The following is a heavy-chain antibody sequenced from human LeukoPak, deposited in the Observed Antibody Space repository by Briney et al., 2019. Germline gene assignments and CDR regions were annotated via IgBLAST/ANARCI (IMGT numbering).Heavy chain of an antibody. CDR3: AKDKGSGYDYFDY. J-gene: IGHJ4*02. Sequence: QSGGSLRLSCAASGFTFDDYTMHWVRQAPGKGLEWVSLISWDGGSTYYADSVKGRFTISRDNSKNSLYLQMNSLRTEDTALYYCAKDKGSGYDYFDYWGQGTLVTVSS. D-gene: IGHD5-12*01. V-gene: IGHV3-43*01. CDR2: ISWDGGST. CDR1: GFTFDDYT.